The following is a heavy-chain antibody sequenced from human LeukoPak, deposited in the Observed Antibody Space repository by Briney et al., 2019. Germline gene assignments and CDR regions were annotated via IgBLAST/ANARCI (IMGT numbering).Heavy chain of an antibody. CDR2: ISGSGGST. D-gene: IGHD3-3*01. J-gene: IGHJ4*02. CDR3: AKTAGDFWSGYLVDY. V-gene: IGHV3-23*01. Sequence: GGSLRLSCAASGFTFRSYAMSWVRQAQGKGLEWVSAISGSGGSTYYADSVKGRFTISRDNSKNTLYLQMNSLRAEDTAVYYCAKTAGDFWSGYLVDYWGQGTLVTVSS. CDR1: GFTFRSYA.